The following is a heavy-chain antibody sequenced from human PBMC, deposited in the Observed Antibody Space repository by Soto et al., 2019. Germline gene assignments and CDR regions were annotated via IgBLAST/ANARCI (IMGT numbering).Heavy chain of an antibody. J-gene: IGHJ2*01. CDR1: GGTFSSYA. D-gene: IGHD4-17*01. V-gene: IGHV1-69*12. CDR3: ARDYGDYPVTRYFDL. Sequence: QVQLVQSGAEVKKPGSSVKVSCKASGGTFSSYAISWVRQAPELGLEWMGGIIPIFGTANYAQKFQGRVTITADESTSTAYMELSNLRSEDTAVYYCARDYGDYPVTRYFDLWGPGTLVTVSS. CDR2: IIPIFGTA.